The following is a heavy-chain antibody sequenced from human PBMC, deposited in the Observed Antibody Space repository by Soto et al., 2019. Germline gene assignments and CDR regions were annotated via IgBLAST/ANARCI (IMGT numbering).Heavy chain of an antibody. Sequence: VQLVESGGGVVQPERSLRLSCGASGFIFSKYSMNWVRQAPGKGLEWLSYISSNSVTIYYADSVRGRFTIFRDNAKNSLYLQMNSLRDEDTAVYYCAREDILGTRSFDYWGQGALVTVSS. CDR1: GFIFSKYS. CDR2: ISSNSVTI. J-gene: IGHJ4*02. CDR3: AREDILGTRSFDY. V-gene: IGHV3-48*02. D-gene: IGHD1-26*01.